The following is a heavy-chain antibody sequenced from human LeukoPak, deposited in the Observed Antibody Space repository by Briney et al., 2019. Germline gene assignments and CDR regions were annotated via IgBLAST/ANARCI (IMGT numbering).Heavy chain of an antibody. D-gene: IGHD6-13*01. CDR3: ARGYSSSHDAFDY. J-gene: IGHJ4*02. V-gene: IGHV3-33*01. Sequence: PGGSLRLSCAASGFTFSNYGMHWVRQAPGKGLEWVTLIWSDGSNKYYVDSVKGRFTISRDNSKNTLYLQMNSLRAEDTAVYYCARGYSSSHDAFDYWGQGTLVTVSS. CDR1: GFTFSNYG. CDR2: IWSDGSNK.